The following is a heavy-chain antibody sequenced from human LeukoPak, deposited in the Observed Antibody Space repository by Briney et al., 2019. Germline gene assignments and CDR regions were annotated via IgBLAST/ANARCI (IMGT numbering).Heavy chain of an antibody. CDR2: IYTSGST. V-gene: IGHV4-61*02. Sequence: SETLSFTCTVSGGSISSGSYYWRWIRQPAGKGLEWIGRIYTSGSTNYNPSLKSRVTISVDTSKNQFSLKLSSVTAADTAVYYCAREERYCGGDCYRWGQGTLVTVSS. CDR1: GGSISSGSYY. D-gene: IGHD2-21*02. CDR3: AREERYCGGDCYR. J-gene: IGHJ4*02.